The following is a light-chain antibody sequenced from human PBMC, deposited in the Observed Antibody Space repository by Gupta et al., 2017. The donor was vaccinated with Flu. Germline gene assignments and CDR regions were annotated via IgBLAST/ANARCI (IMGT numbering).Light chain of an antibody. CDR1: SSDVGGDNY. Sequence: QSALTQPASVSGSPGQSITISCTGTSSDVGGDNYVSWYQHYPGKAPKLIIFEVTNRPSGVSSRFSGSKSDNTASLTISDLQAEDEADYYCTSYTSFGTYVFGTGTKVTVL. CDR2: EVT. V-gene: IGLV2-14*01. CDR3: TSYTSFGTYV. J-gene: IGLJ1*01.